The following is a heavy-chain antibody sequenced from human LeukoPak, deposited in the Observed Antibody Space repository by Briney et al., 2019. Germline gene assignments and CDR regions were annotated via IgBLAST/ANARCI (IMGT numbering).Heavy chain of an antibody. D-gene: IGHD3-16*01. J-gene: IGHJ4*02. CDR3: ARGRGGKYGKYYFDY. V-gene: IGHV3-7*01. CDR2: IKQDGSEK. Sequence: GRSLRLSCAASGFTFSSYWMSWVRQAPGKGLEWVANIKQDGSEKYYVDSVKGRFTISRDNAKNSLYLQMNSLRAEDTAVYYCARGRGGKYGKYYFDYWGQGTLVTVSS. CDR1: GFTFSSYW.